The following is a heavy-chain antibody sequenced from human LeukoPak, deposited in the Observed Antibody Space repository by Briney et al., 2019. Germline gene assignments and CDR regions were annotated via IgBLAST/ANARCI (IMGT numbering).Heavy chain of an antibody. Sequence: GGSLRLSCAASGFTFSSHGMHWDRQAPGMGLEWVAVIWYDGSNKYYADSVKGRFTISRDNSKNTLYLQMNSLRAEDTAVYYCAKDLGTTDRYFDYWGQGTLVTVSS. CDR1: GFTFSSHG. V-gene: IGHV3-33*06. CDR2: IWYDGSNK. D-gene: IGHD4-11*01. J-gene: IGHJ4*02. CDR3: AKDLGTTDRYFDY.